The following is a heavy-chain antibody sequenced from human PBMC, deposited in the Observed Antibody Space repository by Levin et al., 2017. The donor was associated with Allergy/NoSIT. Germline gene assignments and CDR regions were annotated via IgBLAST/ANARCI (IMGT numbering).Heavy chain of an antibody. CDR3: ARDSGYYYDSSGYCDY. CDR1: GFTFSSYS. V-gene: IGHV3-48*01. CDR2: ISSSSSTI. Sequence: GESLKISCAASGFTFSSYSMNWVRQAPGKGLEWVSYISSSSSTIYYADSVKGRFTISRDNAKNSLYLQMNSLRAEDTAVYYCARDSGYYYDSSGYCDYWGQGTLVTVSS. D-gene: IGHD3-22*01. J-gene: IGHJ4*02.